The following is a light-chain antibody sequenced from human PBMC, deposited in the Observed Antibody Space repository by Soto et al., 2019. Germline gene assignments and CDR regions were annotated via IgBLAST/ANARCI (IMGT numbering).Light chain of an antibody. CDR2: GAS. J-gene: IGKJ1*01. V-gene: IGKV3-20*01. CDR1: QSVSSNY. Sequence: EIVLTQSPGALSLSPGERATLSCRASQSVSSNYLAWFQQRPGQPPRLLISGASSRATGIPDRFSGSGSGTDSTLTISRLEPEDFAVYHCQQYGGAPWTFGQGTKVDIK. CDR3: QQYGGAPWT.